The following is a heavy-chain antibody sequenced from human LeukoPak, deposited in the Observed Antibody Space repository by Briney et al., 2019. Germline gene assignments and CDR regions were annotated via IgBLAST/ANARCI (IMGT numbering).Heavy chain of an antibody. Sequence: PGGSLRLSCAASGFTFSSYSMNWVRQAPGKGLEWVSSISSSSSYIYYADSVKGRFTISRDNAKNSLYLQMNSLRAEDTAVYYCARVNYGDIYYYYYMDVWGKGTTVTVSS. D-gene: IGHD4-17*01. CDR2: ISSSSSYI. J-gene: IGHJ6*03. CDR3: ARVNYGDIYYYYYMDV. V-gene: IGHV3-21*01. CDR1: GFTFSSYS.